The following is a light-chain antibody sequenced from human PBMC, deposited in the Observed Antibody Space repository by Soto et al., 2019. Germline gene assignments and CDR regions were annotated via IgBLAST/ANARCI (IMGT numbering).Light chain of an antibody. CDR1: QSVDSSF. V-gene: IGKV3-20*01. Sequence: EIVLTQSPGSLSLSPGERATLSCRASQSVDSSFFAWYQQKPGQAPRLLIYGASNRATGIPDRFSGRGAGTDFSLTSSILETEDYAVYYCQQYVSPVTFGQGTKVEIK. CDR2: GAS. CDR3: QQYVSPVT. J-gene: IGKJ1*01.